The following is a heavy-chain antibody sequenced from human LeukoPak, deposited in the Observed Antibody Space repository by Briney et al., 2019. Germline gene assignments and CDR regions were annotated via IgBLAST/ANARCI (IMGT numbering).Heavy chain of an antibody. CDR3: ARSGVRYFDLDY. J-gene: IGHJ4*02. Sequence: KPSETLSLTCTVSGGSISSYYWSWIRQPPGKGLEWIGYIYDSGSTNYNPSLKSRVTISVDTSKNQFSLKLSSVTAADTAVYYCARSGVRYFDLDYWGQGTLVTVSS. V-gene: IGHV4-59*01. CDR2: IYDSGST. CDR1: GGSISSYY. D-gene: IGHD3-9*01.